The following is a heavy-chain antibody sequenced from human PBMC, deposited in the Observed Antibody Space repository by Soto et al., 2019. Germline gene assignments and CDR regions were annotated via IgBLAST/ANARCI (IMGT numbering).Heavy chain of an antibody. CDR2: IYYSGST. CDR1: GGSISSGDHY. CDR3: ANLAPFYYDSSGYYYGWFDP. Sequence: QVQLQESGPGLVKPSQTLSLTCTVSGGSISSGDHYWGWIRQPPGKGLEWIGYIYYSGSTYYSPSLKSRLTNSVDTSKYQFSLKLSSVTAADTAVYYCANLAPFYYDSSGYYYGWFDPWGQGTLVTVS. D-gene: IGHD3-22*01. J-gene: IGHJ5*02. V-gene: IGHV4-30-4*01.